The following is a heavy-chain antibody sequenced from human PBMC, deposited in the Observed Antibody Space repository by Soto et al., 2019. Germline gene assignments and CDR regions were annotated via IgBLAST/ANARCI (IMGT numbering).Heavy chain of an antibody. V-gene: IGHV1-69*01. Sequence: QVQLVQSGAEVKKPGASVKVSCKASGYTFTGYYMHWVRQAPGQGLEWMGGIIPIFGTANYAQKFQGRVTITADESTSTAYMELSSLRSEDTAVYYCARVDSSSSGGFDPWGQGTLVTVSS. D-gene: IGHD6-6*01. CDR3: ARVDSSSSGGFDP. CDR1: GYTFTGYY. CDR2: IIPIFGTA. J-gene: IGHJ5*02.